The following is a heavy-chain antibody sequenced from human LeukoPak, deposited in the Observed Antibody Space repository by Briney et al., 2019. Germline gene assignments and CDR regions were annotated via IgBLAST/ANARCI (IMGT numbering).Heavy chain of an antibody. CDR2: ISAHYGHT. D-gene: IGHD2-8*02. CDR3: ARDFYHGHCAGLSCFLLDY. Sequence: ASVKVSCKASGYSFTSYGITWVRQAPGQGLEWMGWISAHYGHTNYAQKFQGRVTMTTDTSTSTAYMELRSLRSDDTAVYYCARDFYHGHCAGLSCFLLDYWGQEALVIVSS. CDR1: GYSFTSYG. V-gene: IGHV1-18*01. J-gene: IGHJ4*02.